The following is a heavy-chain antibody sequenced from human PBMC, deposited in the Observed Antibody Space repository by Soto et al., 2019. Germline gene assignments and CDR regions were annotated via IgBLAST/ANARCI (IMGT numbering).Heavy chain of an antibody. CDR3: ARDYSADFWSGYDPPDYYYYGMDV. V-gene: IGHV1-18*04. CDR1: GYTVTSYG. CDR2: ISAYNGNT. D-gene: IGHD3-3*01. Sequence: GASVKVSCKASGYTVTSYGISCVRQAPGQGLEWMGWISAYNGNTNYAQKLQGRVTMTTDTSTSTAYMELRSLRSDDTAVYYCARDYSADFWSGYDPPDYYYYGMDVWGQGTTVTVS. J-gene: IGHJ6*02.